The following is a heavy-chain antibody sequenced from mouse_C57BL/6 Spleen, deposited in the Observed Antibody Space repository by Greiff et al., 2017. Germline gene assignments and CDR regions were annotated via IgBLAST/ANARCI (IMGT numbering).Heavy chain of an antibody. V-gene: IGHV1-78*01. CDR3: ARGGKTGTTFYWYIDV. D-gene: IGHD4-1*01. CDR2: IYPRDGST. J-gene: IGHJ1*03. CDR1: GYTFTDHT. Sequence: QVQLQQSDAELVKPGASVKISCKVSGYTFTDHTIHWMKQRPEKGLEWIGYIYPRDGSTTYNEKFKGKATLTAHKSSSTAYMQLNSLTSEDSAVYFCARGGKTGTTFYWYIDVWGTGTTVTVSS.